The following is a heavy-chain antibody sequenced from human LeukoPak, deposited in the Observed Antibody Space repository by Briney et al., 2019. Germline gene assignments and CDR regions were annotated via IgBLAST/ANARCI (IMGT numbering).Heavy chain of an antibody. D-gene: IGHD3-22*01. V-gene: IGHV4-39*07. Sequence: SETLSLTCTVSGGSIISSDYHWGWVRQPPGKGLEWIGEINHSGSTNYNPSLKSRVTISVDTSKNQFSLKLSSVTAADTAVYYCARGQYYYDSSGYYDDYWGQGTLVTVSS. CDR1: GGSIISSDYH. CDR3: ARGQYYYDSSGYYDDY. CDR2: INHSGST. J-gene: IGHJ4*02.